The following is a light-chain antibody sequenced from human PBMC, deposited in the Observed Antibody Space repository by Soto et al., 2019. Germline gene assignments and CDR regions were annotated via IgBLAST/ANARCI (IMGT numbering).Light chain of an antibody. J-gene: IGKJ4*01. Sequence: DIQLTQSPSFVSAAVGERVTITCRASQGISSYLAWYQQRPGMAPKLLINAASTLQSGVPSRYSGSGSGTEFTLTINSLQPEDFATYYCQQVDSYPLTFGGGTKVEIK. V-gene: IGKV1-9*01. CDR3: QQVDSYPLT. CDR2: AAS. CDR1: QGISSY.